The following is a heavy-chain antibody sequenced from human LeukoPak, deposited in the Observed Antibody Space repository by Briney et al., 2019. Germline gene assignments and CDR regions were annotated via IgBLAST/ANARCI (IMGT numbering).Heavy chain of an antibody. Sequence: PSETLSLTCTVSGGSISSSSYYWGWIRQPPGKGLEWIGSIYYSGSTYYNPSLRSRVTISVDTSKNQFSLTLSSVTAADTAVYYCARRPSSRYFDWLFPIDSWGQGTLVTVSS. J-gene: IGHJ5*01. CDR1: GGSISSSSYY. D-gene: IGHD3-9*01. CDR3: ARRPSSRYFDWLFPIDS. CDR2: IYYSGST. V-gene: IGHV4-39*01.